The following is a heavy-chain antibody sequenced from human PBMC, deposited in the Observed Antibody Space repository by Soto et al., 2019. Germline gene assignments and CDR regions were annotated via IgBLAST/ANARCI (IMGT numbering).Heavy chain of an antibody. D-gene: IGHD3-10*01. CDR1: GGSISSYY. CDR3: GRTDYYGSGRVNYYMDV. CDR2: IYYSGSI. V-gene: IGHV4-59*01. Sequence: SETLSLTCTVSGGSISSYYWSWIRQPPGKGLEWIGYIYYSGSINYNPSLKSRVVISVDTSKNQFSLKLSSVTAADTAVYYCGRTDYYGSGRVNYYMDVWGKGTTVSVSS. J-gene: IGHJ6*03.